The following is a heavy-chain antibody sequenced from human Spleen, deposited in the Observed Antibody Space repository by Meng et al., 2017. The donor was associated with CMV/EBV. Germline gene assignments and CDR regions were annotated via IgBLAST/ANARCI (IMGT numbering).Heavy chain of an antibody. D-gene: IGHD2-2*01. CDR2: FDPAEGKT. Sequence: ASVKVSCKVSGYTLSGLSMHWVRQPLGKGLEWMGGFDPAEGKTIFAQKFQGRVTMTEDTSTDTAYMELRSLRSDDTAVYYCARDLEYCGSTSCFEDCFDPWGQGTLVTVSS. CDR1: GYTLSGLS. J-gene: IGHJ5*02. V-gene: IGHV1-24*01. CDR3: ARDLEYCGSTSCFEDCFDP.